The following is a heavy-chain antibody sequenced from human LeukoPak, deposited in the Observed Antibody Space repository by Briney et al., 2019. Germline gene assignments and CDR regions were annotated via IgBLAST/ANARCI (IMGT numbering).Heavy chain of an antibody. D-gene: IGHD2-15*01. CDR1: GGSISSGGYY. Sequence: SQTLSLTCTVSGGSISSGGYYWSWIRQHPGKGLEWIGYIYYSGSTYYNPSLKSRVTISVDTSKNQFSLKLSSVTAADTAVYYCARAPNCSGGSCSVDWFDPWGQGTLVTVSS. J-gene: IGHJ5*02. CDR3: ARAPNCSGGSCSVDWFDP. V-gene: IGHV4-31*03. CDR2: IYYSGST.